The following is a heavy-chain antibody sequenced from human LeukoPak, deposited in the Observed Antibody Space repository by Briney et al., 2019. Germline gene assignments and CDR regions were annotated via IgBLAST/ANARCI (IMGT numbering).Heavy chain of an antibody. Sequence: PSETLSLTCTVSGGSISSSSYYWGWIRQPPGKGLEWIGSIYYSGSTYYNPSLKSRVTISVDTSKNQFSLKLSSVTAADTAVYYCARLIVGATSGFDYWGQGTLVTVSS. V-gene: IGHV4-39*07. CDR2: IYYSGST. D-gene: IGHD1-26*01. CDR3: ARLIVGATSGFDY. J-gene: IGHJ4*02. CDR1: GGSISSSSYY.